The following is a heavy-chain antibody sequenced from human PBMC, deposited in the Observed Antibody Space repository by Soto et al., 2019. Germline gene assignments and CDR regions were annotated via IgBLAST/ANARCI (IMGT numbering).Heavy chain of an antibody. J-gene: IGHJ4*02. Sequence: GGSLRLAXATSGFDFGDYALAWVRQDTGRGLEWVAFIRAKPAGGTAEYATSVKDRFTLSRDGSESIAYLQMNSLKVEDTGMYYCSRIGPEAATRWFFDYWGQGTPVTVSS. V-gene: IGHV3-49*04. D-gene: IGHD2-15*01. CDR1: GFDFGDYA. CDR2: IRAKPAGGTA. CDR3: SRIGPEAATRWFFDY.